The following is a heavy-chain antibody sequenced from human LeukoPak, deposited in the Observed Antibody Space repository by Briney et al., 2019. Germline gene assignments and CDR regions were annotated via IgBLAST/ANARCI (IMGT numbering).Heavy chain of an antibody. V-gene: IGHV4-59*08. CDR1: RGSISMIY. D-gene: IGHD6-13*01. CDR3: AGHGRSWSFDA. J-gene: IGHJ4*02. CDR2: ICNSGSA. Sequence: PSETLSLTCLLSRGSISMIYWSCNRQPPGKGLEWIAYICNSGSAKYNPSLKSRVTVSIDTSKNQYSLNLSSVTAAGTAVYYCAGHGRSWSFDAWGQGTLVTVSS.